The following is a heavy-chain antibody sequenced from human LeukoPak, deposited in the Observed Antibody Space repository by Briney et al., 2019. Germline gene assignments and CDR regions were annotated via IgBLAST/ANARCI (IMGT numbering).Heavy chain of an antibody. CDR3: ARENWGVRGYSYGLGNYYFDY. Sequence: GGSLRLSCAASGFTVSSNYMSWVRQAPGKGLEWVSVIYSGGSTYYADSVKGRFTISRDNSKNTLYLQMNSLRAEDTAVYYCARENWGVRGYSYGLGNYYFDYWGQGTLVTVSS. CDR1: GFTVSSNY. V-gene: IGHV3-66*01. D-gene: IGHD5-18*01. J-gene: IGHJ4*02. CDR2: IYSGGST.